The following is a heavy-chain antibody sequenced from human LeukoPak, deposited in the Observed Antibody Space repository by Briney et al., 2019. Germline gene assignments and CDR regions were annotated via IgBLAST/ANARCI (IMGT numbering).Heavy chain of an antibody. J-gene: IGHJ4*02. V-gene: IGHV3-48*02. D-gene: IGHD5-18*01. Sequence: PXXSLRLSCAASGFTVSSNYMNWVRQAPGKGLEWVSYISSGGSTIYYADSVKGRFTISRDNAKNSLSLQMNSLRDEDTAVYYCVRGEATAVVPGCDYWGQGILVTVS. CDR1: GFTVSSNY. CDR3: VRGEATAVVPGCDY. CDR2: ISSGGSTI.